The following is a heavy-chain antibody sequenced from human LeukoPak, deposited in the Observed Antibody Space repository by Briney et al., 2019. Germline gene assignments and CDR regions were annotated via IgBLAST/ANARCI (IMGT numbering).Heavy chain of an antibody. J-gene: IGHJ4*02. V-gene: IGHV4-38-2*02. CDR3: ARVKGGYYQSDY. CDR1: GYSISSAYY. D-gene: IGHD3-22*01. Sequence: PSETLSLTCTVSGYSISSAYYWGWIRQPPGKELEWIGSIDHSGNTFYNPSLKSRVTISVDTSKNQFSLKLSSVTAADTAVYYCARVKGGYYQSDYWGQGTLVTVSP. CDR2: IDHSGNT.